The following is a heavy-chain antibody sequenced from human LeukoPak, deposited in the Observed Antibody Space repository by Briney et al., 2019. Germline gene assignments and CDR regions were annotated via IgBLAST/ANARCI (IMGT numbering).Heavy chain of an antibody. D-gene: IGHD2-21*02. Sequence: GGTLRLSCAASGFTFSSYGMSWVRQAPGKGLEWVSAISGSGGSTYYADSVKGRFTISRDNSKNTLYLQMNSLRAEDTAVYYCAKGRMVVTAPLYYYMDVWGKGTTVTVSS. J-gene: IGHJ6*03. CDR1: GFTFSSYG. V-gene: IGHV3-23*01. CDR2: ISGSGGST. CDR3: AKGRMVVTAPLYYYMDV.